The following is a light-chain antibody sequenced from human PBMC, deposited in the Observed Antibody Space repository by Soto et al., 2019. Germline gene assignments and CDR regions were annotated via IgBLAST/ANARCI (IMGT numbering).Light chain of an antibody. Sequence: DIQMTQSPSSLSASVRDRFTITCQASQDIKNYLNWYQQKSGKAPKLLIYDASDLETGVPSRFSGSGSGTDFTFTINSLQPEDIATYYCQQYDNLPLTFGGGTKVDIK. CDR1: QDIKNY. CDR3: QQYDNLPLT. V-gene: IGKV1-33*01. CDR2: DAS. J-gene: IGKJ4*01.